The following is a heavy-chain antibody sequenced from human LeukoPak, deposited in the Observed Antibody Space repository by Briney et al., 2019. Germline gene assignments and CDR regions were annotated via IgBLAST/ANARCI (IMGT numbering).Heavy chain of an antibody. Sequence: SETLSLTCAVYGGSFSGYYWSWIRQPPGKGLEWIGEINHSGSTNYNPSLKSRVTISVDTSKNQFSLKLSSVTAADTAVYYCAREGGGSTTNSLVAVAGRWFDPWGQGTLVTVSS. J-gene: IGHJ5*02. CDR2: INHSGST. V-gene: IGHV4-34*01. CDR1: GGSFSGYY. CDR3: AREGGGSTTNSLVAVAGRWFDP. D-gene: IGHD6-19*01.